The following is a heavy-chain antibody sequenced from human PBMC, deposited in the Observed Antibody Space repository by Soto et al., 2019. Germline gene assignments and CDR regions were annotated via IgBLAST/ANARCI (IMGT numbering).Heavy chain of an antibody. CDR3: VRDAAVPGESDRFDY. J-gene: IGHJ4*02. CDR1: GDSVTSNVW. CDR2: AYHNGLT. V-gene: IGHV4-4*02. D-gene: IGHD6-19*01. Sequence: SETLSLTCAVSGDSVTSNVWWSWVRQPPGKGLEWIGEAYHNGLTDYNPSLKSRVTMSVDTSKNEFSLKLTSLTAADTAIYYCVRDAAVPGESDRFDYWGQGILATVSS.